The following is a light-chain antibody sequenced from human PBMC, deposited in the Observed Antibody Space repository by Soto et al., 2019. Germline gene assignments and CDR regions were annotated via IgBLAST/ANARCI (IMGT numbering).Light chain of an antibody. J-gene: IGKJ1*01. Sequence: DIQMTQSPSTLSASVGDSVTITCRASQSISWWVAWFQQRPGKAPKLLISEASNLEGGVPSRFSGSGYGTEFTLTISSLQPDDFASYSCQQYHTSPWTFGKGTKVEIK. CDR1: QSISWW. CDR2: EAS. V-gene: IGKV1-5*03. CDR3: QQYHTSPWT.